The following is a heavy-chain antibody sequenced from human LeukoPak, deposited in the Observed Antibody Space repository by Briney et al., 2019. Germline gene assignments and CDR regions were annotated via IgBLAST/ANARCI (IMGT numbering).Heavy chain of an antibody. Sequence: PGGSLRLSCAASGFTFSSYGMSWVRQAPGKGLEWVSAISGSGSSTYYADSVKGRFTISRDNSKNTLYLQMNSLRAEDTAIYYCAKRSAESSGYFDSWGQGTLVTVSS. CDR2: ISGSGSST. V-gene: IGHV3-23*01. CDR1: GFTFSSYG. CDR3: AKRSAESSGYFDS. J-gene: IGHJ4*02. D-gene: IGHD6-19*01.